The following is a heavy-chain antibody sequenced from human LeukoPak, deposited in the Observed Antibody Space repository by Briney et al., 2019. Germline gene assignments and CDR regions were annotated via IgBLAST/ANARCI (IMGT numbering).Heavy chain of an antibody. V-gene: IGHV3-30*02. CDR2: IRYDGSNK. J-gene: IGHJ4*02. CDR1: GFTFISYG. D-gene: IGHD3-10*01. CDR3: ARELGSGSYYIADY. Sequence: GGSLRLSCAASGFTFISYGMHWVRQAPGKGLEWVTFIRYDGSNKYYADSVKGRFIISRDNSKNTLYLQMNSLRAEDTAVYYCARELGSGSYYIADYWGQGTLVTVSS.